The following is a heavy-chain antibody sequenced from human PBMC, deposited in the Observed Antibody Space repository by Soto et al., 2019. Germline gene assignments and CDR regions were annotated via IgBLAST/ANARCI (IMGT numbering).Heavy chain of an antibody. D-gene: IGHD6-13*01. CDR1: GFTFSSYA. Sequence: EVQLLESGGGLVQPGGSLRLSCAASGFTFSSYAMNWVRQAPGKGLEWVSAISGSGGSTYYADSVKGRFTISRDNSKNTLYLQMNSLRAEDTALYYYAKAGSGSSGWSIGFDPWGQGTLVTVSS. V-gene: IGHV3-23*01. CDR2: ISGSGGST. CDR3: AKAGSGSSGWSIGFDP. J-gene: IGHJ5*02.